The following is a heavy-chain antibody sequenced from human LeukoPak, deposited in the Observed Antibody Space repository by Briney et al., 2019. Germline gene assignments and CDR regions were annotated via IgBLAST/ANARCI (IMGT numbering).Heavy chain of an antibody. CDR3: ARSSITMVRGVIKSTTSWYHYYNMDV. D-gene: IGHD3-10*01. Sequence: GGFLRLSCAASGFTFSSYSMSWVRQAPGKGLEWVANIKQDGSEKNYVGSVKGRFTIARDNAKNSLYLQMNSLRAEDTAVYYCARSSITMVRGVIKSTTSWYHYYNMDVWGKGTTVTVSS. CDR2: IKQDGSEK. V-gene: IGHV3-7*01. J-gene: IGHJ6*03. CDR1: GFTFSSYS.